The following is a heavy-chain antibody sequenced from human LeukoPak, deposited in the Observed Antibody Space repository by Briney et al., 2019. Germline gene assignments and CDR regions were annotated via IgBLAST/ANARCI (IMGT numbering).Heavy chain of an antibody. V-gene: IGHV4-30-2*01. J-gene: IGHJ4*02. Sequence: PSQTLSLTCTVSGGSISSGGYYWSWIRQPPGKGLEWIGYIYHSGSTYYNPSLKSRVTISVDRSKNQFSLKLSSVTAADTAVYYCAIRKGLVIDYWGQGTLVTVSS. CDR2: IYHSGST. D-gene: IGHD6-19*01. CDR1: GGSISSGGYY. CDR3: AIRKGLVIDY.